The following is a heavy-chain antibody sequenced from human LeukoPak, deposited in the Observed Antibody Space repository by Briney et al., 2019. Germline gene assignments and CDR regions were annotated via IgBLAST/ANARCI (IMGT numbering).Heavy chain of an antibody. J-gene: IGHJ4*02. Sequence: GGSLRLSCVASGFTFSSYTMHWVRQAPGKGLEWVSSISSTSSYVYYADSVKGRFTISRDNAKNSLYLQMHSLRAEDTAVYYCASGAWYYDSSGYYYSRDYWGQGTLVTVSS. CDR3: ASGAWYYDSSGYYYSRDY. CDR1: GFTFSSYT. D-gene: IGHD3-22*01. CDR2: ISSTSSYV. V-gene: IGHV3-21*04.